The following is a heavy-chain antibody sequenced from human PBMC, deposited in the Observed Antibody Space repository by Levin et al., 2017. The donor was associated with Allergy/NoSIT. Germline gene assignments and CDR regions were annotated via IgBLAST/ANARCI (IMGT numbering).Heavy chain of an antibody. Sequence: TGGSLRLSCVASGITFRYYAMSWVRQAPGKGLEWVSAISGSDGSTYYVDSVKGRFTISRDNSKNTLYLQMNSLRVEDTAIYYCAKDLRDRSRGSYGNWGQGTLVTVSS. CDR2: ISGSDGST. D-gene: IGHD1-26*01. CDR3: AKDLRDRSRGSYGN. J-gene: IGHJ4*02. CDR1: GITFRYYA. V-gene: IGHV3-23*01.